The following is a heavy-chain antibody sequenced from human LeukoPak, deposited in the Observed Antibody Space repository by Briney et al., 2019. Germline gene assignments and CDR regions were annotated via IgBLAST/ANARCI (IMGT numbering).Heavy chain of an antibody. CDR3: AEEGSGSSLEY. CDR2: INPNTGNP. CDR1: GYTFTNSG. D-gene: IGHD6-6*01. Sequence: ASVKVSCKASGYTFTNSGLNWVRQAPGQGLEWMGWINPNTGNPTYAQGFAGRFVFSLDTSVSTTYLQISSLKAEDTAMYYCAEEGSGSSLEYWGQGTLVTVSS. V-gene: IGHV7-4-1*02. J-gene: IGHJ4*02.